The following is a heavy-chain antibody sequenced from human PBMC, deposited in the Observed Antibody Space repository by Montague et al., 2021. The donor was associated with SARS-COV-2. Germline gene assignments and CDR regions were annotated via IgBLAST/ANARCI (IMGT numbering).Heavy chain of an antibody. V-gene: IGHV4-34*01. J-gene: IGHJ6*02. CDR1: GGSFSGNY. Sequence: SETLSLTCAVYGGSFSGNYWSWIRQSPGKGLEWIGEINHYGSTNYNPSLKSRVTMSVDTSKNQFSLKLSSVTAADTAVYYCARGLPVTTLFYYFGMDVWGQGTTVTVSS. CDR2: INHYGST. D-gene: IGHD4-11*01. CDR3: ARGLPVTTLFYYFGMDV.